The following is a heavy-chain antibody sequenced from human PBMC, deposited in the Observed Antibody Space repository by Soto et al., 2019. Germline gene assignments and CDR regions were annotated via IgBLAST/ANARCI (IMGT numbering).Heavy chain of an antibody. CDR1: GGSISSGDYY. J-gene: IGHJ4*02. CDR3: ARELIYSSSSSSDY. V-gene: IGHV4-30-4*01. D-gene: IGHD6-6*01. CDR2: IYYSGST. Sequence: PSETLSLTCTVSGGSISSGDYYWSWIRQPPGKGPEWIGYIYYSGSTYYNPSLKSRVTISVDTSKNQFSLKLSSVTAADTAVYYCARELIYSSSSSSDYWGQGTLVTVSS.